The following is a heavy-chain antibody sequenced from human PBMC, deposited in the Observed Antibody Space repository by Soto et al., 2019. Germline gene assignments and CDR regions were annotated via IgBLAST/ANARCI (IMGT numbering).Heavy chain of an antibody. Sequence: QVQLVQSGAEVKKPGASVKVSCKASGYTFTSYAMHWVSQAPGQSLEWMELINAGNGNTKYSQKFQGRVTIPRDTSGSTAYMELRSLRSEDTALYYCARGDFLIGYWRQGTLVTSAS. CDR3: ARGDFLIGY. CDR1: GYTFTSYA. V-gene: IGHV1-3*01. D-gene: IGHD3-9*01. J-gene: IGHJ4*02. CDR2: INAGNGNT.